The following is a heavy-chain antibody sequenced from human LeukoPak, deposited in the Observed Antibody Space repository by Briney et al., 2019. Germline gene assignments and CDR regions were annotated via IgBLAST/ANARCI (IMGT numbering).Heavy chain of an antibody. V-gene: IGHV4-39*07. CDR2: INHSGST. CDR3: AIRLRGPFDP. Sequence: SETLSLTCSVSGGSISSSNSIWSWIRQPPGKGLEWIGEINHSGSTNYNPSLKSRVTISVDTSKNQFSLKLSSVTAADTAVYYCAIRLRGPFDPWGQGTLVTVSS. D-gene: IGHD4-17*01. CDR1: GGSISSSNSI. J-gene: IGHJ5*02.